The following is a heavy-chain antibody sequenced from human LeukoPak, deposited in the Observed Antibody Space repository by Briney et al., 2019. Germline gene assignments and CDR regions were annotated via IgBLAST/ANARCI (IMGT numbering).Heavy chain of an antibody. CDR3: ARDSKSTADAFDI. D-gene: IGHD5/OR15-5a*01. Sequence: PAETLSLTCAVSGGSINSSHWWSWVRRSPGKGLEWIGNTYHSDYTNYNPSLKSRATISVDKSKNQLSLKVTSVTAADTAMYYCARDSKSTADAFDIWGQGTMVTVSS. V-gene: IGHV4-4*02. CDR1: GGSINSSHW. CDR2: TYHSDYT. J-gene: IGHJ3*02.